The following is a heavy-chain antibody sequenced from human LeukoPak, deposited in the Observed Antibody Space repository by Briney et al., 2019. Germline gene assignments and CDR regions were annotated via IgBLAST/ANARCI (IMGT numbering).Heavy chain of an antibody. CDR3: ATFYSGYSSSWYNFDY. J-gene: IGHJ4*02. CDR2: FDPEDGET. CDR1: GYTLTELS. D-gene: IGHD6-13*01. Sequence: GASVKVSCKVSGYTLTELSMHWVRQAPGKGLERMGGFDPEDGETIYAQKFQGRVTMTEDTSTDTAYMELSSLRSEDTAVYYSATFYSGYSSSWYNFDYWGQGTLVTVSS. V-gene: IGHV1-24*01.